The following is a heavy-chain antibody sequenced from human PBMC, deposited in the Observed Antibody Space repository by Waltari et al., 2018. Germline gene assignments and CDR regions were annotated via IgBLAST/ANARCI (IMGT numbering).Heavy chain of an antibody. CDR2: INPNSGGT. J-gene: IGHJ4*02. Sequence: QVQLVQSGAEVKKPGASVKVSCKASGYTFTGYYMHWVRQAPGQGLEWMGWINPNSGGTNYAQKFQGRVTMTSDTSISTAYMELSRLRSDDTAVYYCARDRPTKDVVPAAMSSSLDYWGQGTLVTVSS. CDR1: GYTFTGYY. V-gene: IGHV1-2*02. D-gene: IGHD2-2*01. CDR3: ARDRPTKDVVPAAMSSSLDY.